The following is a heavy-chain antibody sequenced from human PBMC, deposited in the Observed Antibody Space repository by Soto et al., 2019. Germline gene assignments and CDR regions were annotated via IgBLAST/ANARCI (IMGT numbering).Heavy chain of an antibody. CDR3: ARVRDYYDSSGYYNYYYYGMDV. CDR1: GGTFSSYA. D-gene: IGHD3-22*01. J-gene: IGHJ6*02. CDR2: IIPIFGTA. V-gene: IGHV1-69*13. Sequence: SVKVSCKASGGTFSSYAISWVRQAPGQGLEWMGGIIPIFGTANYAQKLQGRVTITADESTSTAYMELSSLRSEDTAVYYCARVRDYYDSSGYYNYYYYGMDVWGQGTTVTVSS.